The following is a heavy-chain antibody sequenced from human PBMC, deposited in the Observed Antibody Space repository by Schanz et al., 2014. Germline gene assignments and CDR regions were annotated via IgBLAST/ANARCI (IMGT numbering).Heavy chain of an antibody. CDR1: GFTFSSYA. Sequence: EVQLLESGGGLVQPGGSLRLSCAASGFTFSSYAMTWVRQAPGMGLEWVSAISGRDGSTYYADSVRGRFTISKDNSKNTLYLQMNSRRTEDTAVSYWADNWDLDYWGQGTLVTVSS. D-gene: IGHD1-20*01. V-gene: IGHV3-23*01. J-gene: IGHJ4*02. CDR2: ISGRDGST. CDR3: ADNWDLDY.